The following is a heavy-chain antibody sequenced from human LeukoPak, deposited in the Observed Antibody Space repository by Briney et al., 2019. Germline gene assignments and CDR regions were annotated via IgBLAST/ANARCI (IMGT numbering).Heavy chain of an antibody. J-gene: IGHJ5*02. CDR3: ARDTYYYDSGGYYFWFDP. D-gene: IGHD3-22*01. CDR1: GGSISTYY. V-gene: IGHV4-59*01. Sequence: PSETLSLTCTVSGGSISTYYWSWIRHPPGRGLEWSGYIYYSGSTNYNPSLKSRVTISVDTSQNKFSLKLTSVTAADTAVYYCARDTYYYDSGGYYFWFDPWGQGTLVTVSS. CDR2: IYYSGST.